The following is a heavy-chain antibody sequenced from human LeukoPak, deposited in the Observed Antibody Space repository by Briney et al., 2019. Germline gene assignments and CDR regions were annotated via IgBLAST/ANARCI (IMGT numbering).Heavy chain of an antibody. V-gene: IGHV3-30*04. CDR2: ITYDGSNK. J-gene: IGHJ1*01. D-gene: IGHD3-9*01. Sequence: GRSLRLSCAASGFTFSSYAMHWVRQAPGKGLEWVAVITYDGSNKYYADSMKGRFTISRDNSKNTLYLQMNSLRAEDTAVYYCARGEVVLRDFDWPLWGYFQHWGQGTLVTVSS. CDR3: ARGEVVLRDFDWPLWGYFQH. CDR1: GFTFSSYA.